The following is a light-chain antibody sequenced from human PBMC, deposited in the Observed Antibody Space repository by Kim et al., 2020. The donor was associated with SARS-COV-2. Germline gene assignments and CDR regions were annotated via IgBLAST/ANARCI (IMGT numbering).Light chain of an antibody. CDR1: ESIGTS. Sequence: DIEMTQSPSSLSASVGDRVTITCRASESIGTSLNWNQQKSGTAPKVLIYAASNLHTGVPSRFSGSGSGTDFTLTINSLQPEDFATYYCQQAYSPPVTFGQGTRLEIK. J-gene: IGKJ5*01. CDR3: QQAYSPPVT. CDR2: AAS. V-gene: IGKV1-39*01.